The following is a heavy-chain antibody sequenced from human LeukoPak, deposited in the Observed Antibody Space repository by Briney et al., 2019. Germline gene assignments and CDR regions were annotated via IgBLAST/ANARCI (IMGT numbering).Heavy chain of an antibody. CDR1: GGSISSSSYY. V-gene: IGHV4-39*07. CDR2: IYYSGST. D-gene: IGHD3-16*02. Sequence: SETLSLTCTVSGGSISSSSYYWGWIRQPPGQGLEWIGSIYYSGSTYYNPSLKSRVSISVDTSKNQFSLKLSSVTAADTAVYYCARLESEYYEYVWGSYRYTGFDYWGQGTLVTVSS. J-gene: IGHJ4*02. CDR3: ARLESEYYEYVWGSYRYTGFDY.